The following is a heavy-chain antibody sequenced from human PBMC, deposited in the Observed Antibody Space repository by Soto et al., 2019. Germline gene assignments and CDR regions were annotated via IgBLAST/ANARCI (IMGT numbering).Heavy chain of an antibody. V-gene: IGHV1-2*04. Sequence: QVQLVQSGAEVKKPGASVKVSCKASGYTFTGYYMHWVRQAPGQGLEWMGWINPNSGGTNYAQKFQGWVTMTRDTSISTAYMELSRLRSDDTAVYYCARSPSPIVPSLNNWFDPWGQGTLVTVSS. CDR3: ARSPSPIVPSLNNWFDP. D-gene: IGHD2-8*01. CDR1: GYTFTGYY. J-gene: IGHJ5*02. CDR2: INPNSGGT.